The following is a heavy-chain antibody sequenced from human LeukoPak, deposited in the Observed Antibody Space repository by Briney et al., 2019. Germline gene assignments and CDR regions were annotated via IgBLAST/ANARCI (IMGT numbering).Heavy chain of an antibody. CDR1: GGSISSSSYY. CDR2: IYYSRST. V-gene: IGHV4-39*01. CDR3: ARGVTMIVVVIHDWYFDL. J-gene: IGHJ2*01. D-gene: IGHD3-22*01. Sequence: PSETLSLTCTVSGGSISSSSYYWGWIRQPPGKGLEWIGSIYYSRSTYYNPSLKSRVTISVDTSKNQFSLKLSSLTAADTAVYYCARGVTMIVVVIHDWYFDLWGQGTLVTVSS.